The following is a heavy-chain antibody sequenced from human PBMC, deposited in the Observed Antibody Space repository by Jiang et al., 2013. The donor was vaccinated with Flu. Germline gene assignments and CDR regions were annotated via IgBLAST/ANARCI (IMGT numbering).Heavy chain of an antibody. J-gene: IGHJ3*02. CDR1: GFIFSGYA. CDR3: ARVWDLGSGTIAFDI. D-gene: IGHD3-10*01. V-gene: IGHV3-30*01. CDR2: TSYDGSNK. Sequence: VQLVESGGGVVQPGRSLRLSCAASGFIFSGYAMHWVRQAPGKGLEWVAVTSYDGSNKFYADSVKGRFTISRDNSKSTLYLQMNSLRVEDTAVYYCARVWDLGSGTIAFDIWGQGTMVTVSS.